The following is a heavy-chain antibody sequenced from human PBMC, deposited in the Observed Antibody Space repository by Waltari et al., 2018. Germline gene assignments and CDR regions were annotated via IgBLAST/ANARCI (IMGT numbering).Heavy chain of an antibody. CDR3: ARGRSVATIDAFDI. CDR2: IYTSGST. J-gene: IGHJ3*02. V-gene: IGHV4-61*09. CDR1: GGSISSGSYY. D-gene: IGHD5-12*01. Sequence: QVQLQESGPGLVKPSQTLSLTCTVSGGSISSGSYYWSWIRQPAGKGLEWIGYIYTSGSTNYNPSLKSRVTISVDTSKNQFSLKLSSVTAADTAVYYCARGRSVATIDAFDIWGQGTMVTVSS.